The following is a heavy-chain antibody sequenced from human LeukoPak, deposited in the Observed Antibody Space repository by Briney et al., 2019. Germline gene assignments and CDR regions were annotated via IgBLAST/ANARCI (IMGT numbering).Heavy chain of an antibody. CDR1: GYTFTSHG. CDR2: ITAYNGNT. D-gene: IGHD6-13*01. Sequence: GASVKVSCKASGYTFTSHGNSWGRQAPGQGLEWMGWITAYNGNTNYAQKLQGRVTMTTDTSTSTAYMELRSLRSDDTAVYYCARRAAAGTFNWFDPWGQGTLVTVSS. J-gene: IGHJ5*02. V-gene: IGHV1-18*01. CDR3: ARRAAAGTFNWFDP.